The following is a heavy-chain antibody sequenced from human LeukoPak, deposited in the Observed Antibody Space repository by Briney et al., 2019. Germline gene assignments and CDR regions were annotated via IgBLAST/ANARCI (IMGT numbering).Heavy chain of an antibody. D-gene: IGHD2/OR15-2a*01. CDR2: ISSSSSYI. J-gene: IGHJ4*02. CDR3: ARDQGACNDYFDY. Sequence: GGSLRLSCAASGFTFSSYSMNWVRHAPGKGLEWVSSISSSSSYIYYADSVKGRFTISRDNAKNSLYLQMNSLRAEDTAVYYCARDQGACNDYFDYWGQGTLVTVSS. V-gene: IGHV3-21*01. CDR1: GFTFSSYS.